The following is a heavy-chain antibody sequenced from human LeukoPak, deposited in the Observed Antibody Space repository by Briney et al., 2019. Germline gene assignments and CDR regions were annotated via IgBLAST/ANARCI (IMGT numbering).Heavy chain of an antibody. CDR2: IKQDGSEK. J-gene: IGHJ4*02. CDR3: XXXXXXXXXSPLPCDY. Sequence: GGSLRLSCAASGFTFSSYWMSWVRQAPGKGLEWVANIKQDGSEKYYVDSVKGRFTISRDNAKNSLYLQMNSLRAEDTAVYYCXXXXXXXXXSPLPCDYWGQGTLVTVSS. V-gene: IGHV3-7*01. CDR1: GFTFSSYW.